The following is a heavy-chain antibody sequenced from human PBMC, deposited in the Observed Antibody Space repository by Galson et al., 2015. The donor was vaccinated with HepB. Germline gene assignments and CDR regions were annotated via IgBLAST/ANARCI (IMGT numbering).Heavy chain of an antibody. J-gene: IGHJ4*02. D-gene: IGHD1-26*01. Sequence: SLRLSCAASGFTFSSYGMHWVRQAPGKGLEWVAVISYDGSNKYYADSVKGRFTISRDNSKNTLYLQMNSLRAEDTAVYYCASQVGATRGGGYYFDYWGQGTLVTVSS. CDR2: ISYDGSNK. V-gene: IGHV3-30*03. CDR3: ASQVGATRGGGYYFDY. CDR1: GFTFSSYG.